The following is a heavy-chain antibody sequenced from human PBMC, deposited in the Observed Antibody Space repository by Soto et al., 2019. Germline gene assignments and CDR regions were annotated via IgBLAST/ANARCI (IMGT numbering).Heavy chain of an antibody. Sequence: PGGSLRLSCAASGFTFSSYGMHWVRQAPGKGLEWVAVISYDGSNKYYADSVKGRFTISRDNSKNSLYLQMNSLRAEDTAVYYSATHDGPLAAGLVLDFWGQGTLVTVSS. J-gene: IGHJ4*02. CDR1: GFTFSSYG. D-gene: IGHD6-13*01. CDR3: ATHDGPLAAGLVLDF. V-gene: IGHV3-30*03. CDR2: ISYDGSNK.